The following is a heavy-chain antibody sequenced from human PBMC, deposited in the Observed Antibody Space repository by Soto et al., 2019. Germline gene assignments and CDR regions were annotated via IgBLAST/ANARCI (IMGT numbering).Heavy chain of an antibody. V-gene: IGHV3-23*01. Sequence: GGSLRLSCAAPGFTFSSYAMSWVRQAPGKGLEWVSAISGSGGSTYYADSVKGRFTISRDNSKNTLYLQMNSLRAEDTAVYYCAKDPVTRLVLAPVYFDYWGQGTLVTVSS. J-gene: IGHJ4*02. D-gene: IGHD6-19*01. CDR1: GFTFSSYA. CDR2: ISGSGGST. CDR3: AKDPVTRLVLAPVYFDY.